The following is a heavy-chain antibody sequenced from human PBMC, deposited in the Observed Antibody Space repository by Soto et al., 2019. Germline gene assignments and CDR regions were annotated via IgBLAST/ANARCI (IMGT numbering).Heavy chain of an antibody. CDR1: GGSISSGGYY. D-gene: IGHD3-3*01. V-gene: IGHV4-31*03. CDR2: IYYSGST. CDR3: ARWPRITIFGVAPNWFDP. J-gene: IGHJ5*02. Sequence: SEILSLTCTVSGGSISSGGYYWSWIRQHPGKGLEWIGYIYYSGSTYYNPSLKSRVTISVDTSKNQFSLKLSSVTAADTAVYYCARWPRITIFGVAPNWFDPWGQGTLVTVSS.